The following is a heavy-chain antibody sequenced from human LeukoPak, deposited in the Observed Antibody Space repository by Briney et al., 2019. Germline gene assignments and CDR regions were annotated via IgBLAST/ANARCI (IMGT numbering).Heavy chain of an antibody. CDR3: ARLLDANYDFWSGYPPPNYWFDP. J-gene: IGHJ5*02. CDR2: IYYSGST. D-gene: IGHD3-3*01. Sequence: SSETLSLTCTVSGGSISSYYWSWIRQPPGKGLEWIGYIYYSGSTNYNPSLKSRVTISVDTSKNQFSLKLSSVTAADTAVYYCARLLDANYDFWSGYPPPNYWFDPWGQGTLVTVSS. CDR1: GGSISSYY. V-gene: IGHV4-59*08.